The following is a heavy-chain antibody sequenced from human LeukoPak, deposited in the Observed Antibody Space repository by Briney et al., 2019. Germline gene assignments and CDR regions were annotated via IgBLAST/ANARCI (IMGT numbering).Heavy chain of an antibody. D-gene: IGHD2-2*01. CDR1: GFTFSSYS. CDR2: ISSSSSTI. J-gene: IGHJ4*02. CDR3: ARDVGVPAKGYYFDY. Sequence: PGGSLRLSCAASGFTFSSYSMNWVRQAPGKGLEWVSYISSSSSTIYYADSVKGRFTISRDNAKNSLYLQMNSLRAEDTAVYYCARDVGVPAKGYYFDYWGQGTLVTVSS. V-gene: IGHV3-48*01.